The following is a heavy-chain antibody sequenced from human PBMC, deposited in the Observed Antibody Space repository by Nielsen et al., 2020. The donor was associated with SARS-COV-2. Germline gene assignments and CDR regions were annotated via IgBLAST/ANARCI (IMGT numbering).Heavy chain of an antibody. CDR2: INCDGSST. CDR1: GFTFSSYW. D-gene: IGHD6-13*01. CDR3: ARVRVREQLVDDDAFDI. V-gene: IGHV3-74*01. Sequence: GESLKISCAAPGFTFSSYWMHWVRQAPGKGLVWVSRINCDGSSTSYADSVKGRFTISRDNAKNTLYLQMNSLRAEDTAVYYCARVRVREQLVDDDAFDIWGQGTMVTVSS. J-gene: IGHJ3*02.